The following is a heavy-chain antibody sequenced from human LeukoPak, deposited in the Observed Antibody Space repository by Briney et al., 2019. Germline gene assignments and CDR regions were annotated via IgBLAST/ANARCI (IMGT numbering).Heavy chain of an antibody. J-gene: IGHJ4*02. D-gene: IGHD3-3*01. Sequence: SVKVSCKASGGTFSSYAISWVRQAPGQGLEWMGRIIPIFGTANYAQKFQGRVKITTDESTSTAYMELSSLRSEDTAVYYCAREGSYYDFWSGPDYWGQGTLVTVSS. CDR1: GGTFSSYA. V-gene: IGHV1-69*05. CDR3: AREGSYYDFWSGPDY. CDR2: IIPIFGTA.